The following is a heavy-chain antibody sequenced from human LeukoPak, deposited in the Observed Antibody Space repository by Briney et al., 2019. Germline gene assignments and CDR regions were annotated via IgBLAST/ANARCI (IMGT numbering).Heavy chain of an antibody. CDR2: ISAYNGNT. CDR3: ARVRAAGTFWFDP. D-gene: IGHD6-13*01. V-gene: IGHV1-18*01. Sequence: ASVKVSCKASGYTFTGYGISWVRQAPGQGLEWMGWISAYNGNTNYAQELQGRVTLTTDTSTSTAYMELRSLRSDDTAVYYCARVRAAGTFWFDPWGQGTLVTVSS. J-gene: IGHJ5*02. CDR1: GYTFTGYG.